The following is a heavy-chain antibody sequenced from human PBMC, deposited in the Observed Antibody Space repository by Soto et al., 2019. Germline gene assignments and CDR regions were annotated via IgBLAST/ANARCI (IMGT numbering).Heavy chain of an antibody. J-gene: IGHJ6*02. CDR1: GDNSTHYW. Sequence: PWESLKISCEGSGDNSTHYWIGWVPQMPGKGREWMGIIYPGDSDTRYSPSFQGQVTISADKSISTAYLQWSSLKASDTAMYYCARHMPAGLSYYGMDIWGQGTTVTVSS. CDR3: ARHMPAGLSYYGMDI. D-gene: IGHD2-2*01. CDR2: IYPGDSDT. V-gene: IGHV5-51*01.